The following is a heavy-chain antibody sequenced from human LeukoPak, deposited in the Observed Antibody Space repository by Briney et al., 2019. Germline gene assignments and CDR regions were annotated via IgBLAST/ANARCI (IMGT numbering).Heavy chain of an antibody. V-gene: IGHV4-4*07. Sequence: PSETLSLTCTVSGGSISSYYWSWIRQPAGKGLEWIGRIYTSGTTNYNPSLKSRVTMSVETSKNQFSLKMRSVTAADTAVYYCARANYDGSDYWGQGTLVTVSS. CDR1: GGSISSYY. CDR3: ARANYDGSDY. J-gene: IGHJ4*02. D-gene: IGHD3-22*01. CDR2: IYTSGTT.